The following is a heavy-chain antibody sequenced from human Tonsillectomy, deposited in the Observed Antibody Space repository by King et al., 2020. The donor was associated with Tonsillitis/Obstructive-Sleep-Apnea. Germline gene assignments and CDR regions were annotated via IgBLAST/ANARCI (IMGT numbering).Heavy chain of an antibody. CDR3: ARGSVVVPTAKVVFDFYFYQDG. D-gene: IGHD2-2*01. CDR2: ISSSSSYI. V-gene: IGHV3-21*01. J-gene: IGHJ6*03. Sequence: VQLVESGGGLVKPGGSLRLSCAASGFTFSSYSMNWVRQAPGKGLEWVSSISSSSSYIYYADSVKGRFTISRDNAKNSLYLQMNSLRAEDTAVYYCARGSVVVPTAKVVFDFYFYQDGWGKGTPGTGSS. CDR1: GFTFSSYS.